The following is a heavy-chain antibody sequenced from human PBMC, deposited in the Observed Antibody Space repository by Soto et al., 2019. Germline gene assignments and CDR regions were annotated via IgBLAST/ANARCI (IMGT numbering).Heavy chain of an antibody. Sequence: QVQLEQSGAEVKKPGSSVKVSCKVPRGTFDSYTISWMRQAPGQGLEWLGRIIPIPDISNYAHKFQGRVAITADISTSTAYMELSSLTSEDTAVHYCARNDYGDYWGQGTLVTVSS. CDR2: IIPIPDIS. D-gene: IGHD4-17*01. CDR1: RGTFDSYT. V-gene: IGHV1-69*02. CDR3: ARNDYGDY. J-gene: IGHJ4*02.